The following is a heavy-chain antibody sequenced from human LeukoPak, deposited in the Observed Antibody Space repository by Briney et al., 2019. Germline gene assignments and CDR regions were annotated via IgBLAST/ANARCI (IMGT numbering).Heavy chain of an antibody. CDR1: GGSISSGGYY. D-gene: IGHD3-22*01. Sequence: SETLSLTCTVSGGSISSGGYYWSWIRQHPGKGLEWIGNIYYSGSTCYNPSLKSRVTISVDTSKNQFSLKLSSVTAADTAVYYCARALITMIVVPIGAFDIWGQGTMVTVSS. CDR3: ARALITMIVVPIGAFDI. CDR2: IYYSGST. J-gene: IGHJ3*02. V-gene: IGHV4-31*03.